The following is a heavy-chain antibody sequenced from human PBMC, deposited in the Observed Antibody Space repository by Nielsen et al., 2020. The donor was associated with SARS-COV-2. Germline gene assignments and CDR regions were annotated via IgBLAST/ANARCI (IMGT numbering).Heavy chain of an antibody. CDR3: ARDRDNIGVFDY. CDR1: GGSISSGGYY. D-gene: IGHD2-21*01. Sequence: SETLPLTCTVSGGSISSGGYYWSWIRQHPGKGLEWIGYIYYSGSTYYNPSLKSRVTISVDTSKNQFSLKLSSVTAADTAVYYCARDRDNIGVFDYWGQGTLVTVSS. V-gene: IGHV4-31*03. J-gene: IGHJ4*02. CDR2: IYYSGST.